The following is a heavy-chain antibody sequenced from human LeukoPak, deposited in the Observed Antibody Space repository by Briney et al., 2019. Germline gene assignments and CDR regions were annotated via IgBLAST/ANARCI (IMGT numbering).Heavy chain of an antibody. CDR3: AKAVRMIVVVSTFDY. D-gene: IGHD3-22*01. J-gene: IGHJ4*02. V-gene: IGHV3-23*01. CDR1: GFTFSSYA. CDR2: ISGSGGST. Sequence: GGSLRLSCAASGFTFSSYAMSWVRQAPGKGLEWVSAISGSGGSTYYADSVKGRFTISRDNSKNTLYLQMNSLRAEDTAVYYCAKAVRMIVVVSTFDYWGQGTLVTVSS.